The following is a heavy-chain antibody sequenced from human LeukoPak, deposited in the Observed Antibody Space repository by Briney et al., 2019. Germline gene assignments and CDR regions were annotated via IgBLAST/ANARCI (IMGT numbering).Heavy chain of an antibody. D-gene: IGHD5/OR15-5a*01. J-gene: IGHJ4*02. CDR1: GYTFTSYY. CDR3: ARDSSIAAIHY. Sequence: GASVKVSCKASGYTFTSYYMHWVRQAPGQGLEWMGIINPSGGSTSYAQEFQGRVTMTRDTSTSTVYMELSSLRSEDTAVYYCARDSSIAAIHYWGQGTLVTVSS. V-gene: IGHV1-46*01. CDR2: INPSGGST.